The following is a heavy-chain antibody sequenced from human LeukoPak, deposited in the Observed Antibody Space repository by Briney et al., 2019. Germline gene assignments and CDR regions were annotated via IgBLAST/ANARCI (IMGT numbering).Heavy chain of an antibody. D-gene: IGHD3-3*01. CDR3: ALITIFGVVIQKIDY. CDR1: GGSFSGYY. CDR2: INHSGST. V-gene: IGHV4-34*01. J-gene: IGHJ4*02. Sequence: PSETLSLTCAVYGGSFSGYYWSWIRQPPGKGLEWIGEINHSGSTNYNPSLKSRVTISVDTSKNQFSLKLSSVTAADTAVYYCALITIFGVVIQKIDYWGQGTLVTVSS.